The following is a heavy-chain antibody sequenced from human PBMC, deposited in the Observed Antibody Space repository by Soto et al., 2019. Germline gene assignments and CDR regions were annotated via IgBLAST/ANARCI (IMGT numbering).Heavy chain of an antibody. CDR2: IVVATGST. CDR3: SADRPHIAIVWPV. Sequence: QMQLVQSGPEVKKPGTSVKVSCKASGFDFGSFGIQWLRQSQGQGFEWIGWIVVATGSTNYAPNCQGRVTITRDMYTNTAYMALTNLRSDDTAVYFCSADRPHIAIVWPVWGQGTMVAVSS. D-gene: IGHD2-21*01. J-gene: IGHJ6*02. V-gene: IGHV1-58*02. CDR1: GFDFGSFG.